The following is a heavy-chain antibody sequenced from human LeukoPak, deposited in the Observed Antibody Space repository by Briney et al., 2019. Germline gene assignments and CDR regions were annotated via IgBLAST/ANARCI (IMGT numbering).Heavy chain of an antibody. CDR1: GYTFTGYN. CDR3: ARAYSSSWYTGGAFDI. V-gene: IGHV1-2*02. D-gene: IGHD6-13*01. Sequence: GASVKVSCKASGYTFTGYNMHWVRQAPGQGLEWMGWINPNSGGTNYAQKFQGRVTMTRDTSISTAYMELSRLRSDDTAVYYCARAYSSSWYTGGAFDIWGQGTMVTVSS. J-gene: IGHJ3*02. CDR2: INPNSGGT.